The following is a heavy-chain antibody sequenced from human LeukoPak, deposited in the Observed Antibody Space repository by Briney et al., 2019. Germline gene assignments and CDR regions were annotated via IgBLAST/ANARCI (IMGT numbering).Heavy chain of an antibody. Sequence: ASVKVSCKASEDTFTNYDINWVRQAAGQGLEWMGWMNPNSGDTEYAQKFLGRVTMTRDTSIRTPYMELSSLRSEDAAVYYCARARQVASYNYYYYYMDVWGKGTTVTVSS. J-gene: IGHJ6*03. V-gene: IGHV1-8*01. CDR1: EDTFTNYD. CDR2: MNPNSGDT. CDR3: ARARQVASYNYYYYYMDV.